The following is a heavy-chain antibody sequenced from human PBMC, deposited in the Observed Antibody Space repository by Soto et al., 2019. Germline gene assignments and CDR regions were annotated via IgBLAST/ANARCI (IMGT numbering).Heavy chain of an antibody. CDR2: ISYDGSNR. CDR3: ARSLYCSSTSCSHFDY. D-gene: IGHD2-2*01. CDR1: GFTFSSYA. V-gene: IGHV3-30-3*01. Sequence: GGSLRLSCAASGFTFSSYAMHWVRQAPGKGLEWVAVISYDGSNRYYADSVKGRFTISRDNSKNTLYLQMNSLRAEGTAVYYCARSLYCSSTSCSHFDYWGQGTLVTVSS. J-gene: IGHJ4*02.